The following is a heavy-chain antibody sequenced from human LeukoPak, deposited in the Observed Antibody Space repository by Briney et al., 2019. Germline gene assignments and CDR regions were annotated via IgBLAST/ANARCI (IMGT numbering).Heavy chain of an antibody. CDR3: ARLPTWFGEEGDGMDV. D-gene: IGHD3-10*01. CDR1: GFTFSSYS. J-gene: IGHJ6*02. V-gene: IGHV3-48*01. Sequence: GGSLRLSCAASGFTFSSYSMNWVRQAPGKGLEWVSYISSSSSTIYYADSVKGRFTISRDNAKNSLYLQMNSLRAEDTAVYYCARLPTWFGEEGDGMDVWGQGTTVTVSS. CDR2: ISSSSSTI.